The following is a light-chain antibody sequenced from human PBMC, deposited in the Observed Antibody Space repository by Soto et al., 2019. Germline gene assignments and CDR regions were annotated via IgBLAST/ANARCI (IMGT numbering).Light chain of an antibody. V-gene: IGKV3-20*01. CDR2: GAS. CDR1: QSVSNSY. J-gene: IGKJ1*01. CDR3: QQYGGSPWT. Sequence: EIVLTQSPGTLSLSPGERATLSCRASQSVSNSYLAWYQQKPGQAPRLLIYGASSRATGIPDRFSGSGSGTDFALTISRLEPEDFAVYHCQQYGGSPWTVGQGTKVEIK.